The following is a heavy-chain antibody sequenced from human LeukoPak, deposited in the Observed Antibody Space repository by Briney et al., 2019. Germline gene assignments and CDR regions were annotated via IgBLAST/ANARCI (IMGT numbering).Heavy chain of an antibody. V-gene: IGHV1-46*01. CDR1: GYTFTSYY. CDR2: INPSGGST. Sequence: ASVKVSCKASGYTFTSYYMHWVRQAPGQGLEWMGIINPSGGSTSYAQKFQGRVTMTRDMSTSTVYMELSSLRSEDTAVYYCARLDYYDSSGRDAFDIWGQGTMVTVSS. J-gene: IGHJ3*02. CDR3: ARLDYYDSSGRDAFDI. D-gene: IGHD3-22*01.